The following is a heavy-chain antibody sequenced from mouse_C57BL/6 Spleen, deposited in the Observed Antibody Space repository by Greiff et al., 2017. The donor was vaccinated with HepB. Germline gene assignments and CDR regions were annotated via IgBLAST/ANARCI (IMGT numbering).Heavy chain of an antibody. Sequence: EVMLVESGGGLVKPGGSLKLSCAASGFTFSSYTMSWVRQTPEKRLEWVAAISGGGGNTYYPDSVKGRFPLSRDNAKNTLYLQMISLRSEDTALYYCARQEDDCDRGPHAMDYWGQGTSVTVSS. V-gene: IGHV5-9*01. CDR1: GFTFSSYT. CDR3: ARQEDDCDRGPHAMDY. CDR2: ISGGGGNT. D-gene: IGHD2-4*01. J-gene: IGHJ4*01.